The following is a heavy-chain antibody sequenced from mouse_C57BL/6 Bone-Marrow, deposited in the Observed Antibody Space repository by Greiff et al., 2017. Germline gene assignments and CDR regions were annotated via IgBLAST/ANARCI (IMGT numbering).Heavy chain of an antibody. V-gene: IGHV6-6*01. Sequence: EVKLQESGGGLVQPGGSMKLSCAASGFSFSDAWMDWVRQSPEKGLEWVAEIRNKANNHATYYAESVKGRFTISRDDSKSSVYLQMNSLRAEDTGIYYCTRGSHYYSNLFAYWGQGTLVTVSA. D-gene: IGHD2-5*01. J-gene: IGHJ3*01. CDR1: GFSFSDAW. CDR2: IRNKANNHAT. CDR3: TRGSHYYSNLFAY.